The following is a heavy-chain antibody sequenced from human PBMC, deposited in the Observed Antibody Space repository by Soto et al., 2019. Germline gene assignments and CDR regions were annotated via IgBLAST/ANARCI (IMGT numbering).Heavy chain of an antibody. J-gene: IGHJ2*01. D-gene: IGHD5-12*01. CDR1: GFTFSSYA. Sequence: QVQLVESGGGVVQPGRSLRLSCAASGFTFSSYAMHWVRQAPGKGLEWVAVISYDGSNKYYADSVKGRFTISRDNSKNTLYLQMNSLRAEDTAVYYCARGVATTNYWYFDLWGRGTLVTVSS. V-gene: IGHV3-30-3*01. CDR3: ARGVATTNYWYFDL. CDR2: ISYDGSNK.